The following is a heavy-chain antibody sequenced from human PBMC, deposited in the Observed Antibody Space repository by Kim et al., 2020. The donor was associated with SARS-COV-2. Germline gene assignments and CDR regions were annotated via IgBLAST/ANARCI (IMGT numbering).Heavy chain of an antibody. J-gene: IGHJ5*02. CDR2: ISWNSGSI. CDR3: AKGDIGWYLSWFDP. Sequence: GGSLRLSCAASGFTFCDYAMHWVRQAPGKGLEWVSGISWNSGSIGYADSVKGRFTISRDNAKNSLYLQMNSLRAEDTALYYCAKGDIGWYLSWFDPWAQG. V-gene: IGHV3-9*01. D-gene: IGHD6-19*01. CDR1: GFTFCDYA.